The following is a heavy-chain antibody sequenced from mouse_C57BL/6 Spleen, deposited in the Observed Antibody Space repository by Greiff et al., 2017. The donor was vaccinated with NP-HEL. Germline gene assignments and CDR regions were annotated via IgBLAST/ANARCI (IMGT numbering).Heavy chain of an antibody. CDR1: GFTFSDYG. D-gene: IGHD2-3*01. CDR3: ARGGYYVVAY. Sequence: EVKLVESGGGLVKPGGSLKLSCAASGFTFSDYGMHWVRQAPEKGLEWVAYISSGSSTIYYADTVKGRFTISRDNAKNTLFLQMTSLRSEETAMYYCARGGYYVVAYWGQGTLVTVSA. V-gene: IGHV5-17*01. J-gene: IGHJ3*01. CDR2: ISSGSSTI.